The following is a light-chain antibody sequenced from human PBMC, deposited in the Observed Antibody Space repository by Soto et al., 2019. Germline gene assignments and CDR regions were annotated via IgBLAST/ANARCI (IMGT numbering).Light chain of an antibody. CDR2: GAS. J-gene: IGKJ1*01. Sequence: EIRMTQSPATLSVSPGDRAPLSCRASQSVTSNLAWYQQKPGQAPRLLIYGASTRATGIPARFSGSGSGTEFTLTISSLQSEDFAVYFCQQYNNWPPITFGQGTKVDNK. CDR1: QSVTSN. V-gene: IGKV3-15*01. CDR3: QQYNNWPPIT.